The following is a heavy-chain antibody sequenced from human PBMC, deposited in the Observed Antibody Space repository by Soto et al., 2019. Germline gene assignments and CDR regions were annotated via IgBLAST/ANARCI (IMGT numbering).Heavy chain of an antibody. Sequence: GGSLRLSCAASGFTVSSNYMSWVRQAPGKGLEWVSVIYSGGSTYYADSVKGRFTISRHNSKNTLYLQMNSLRAEDTAVYYCARDVTRDGSGSYYNVGYMDVWGKGTTVTVSS. CDR2: IYSGGST. J-gene: IGHJ6*03. CDR1: GFTVSSNY. D-gene: IGHD3-10*01. CDR3: ARDVTRDGSGSYYNVGYMDV. V-gene: IGHV3-53*04.